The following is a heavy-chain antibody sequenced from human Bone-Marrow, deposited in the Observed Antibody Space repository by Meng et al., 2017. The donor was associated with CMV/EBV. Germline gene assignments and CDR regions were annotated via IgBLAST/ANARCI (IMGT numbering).Heavy chain of an antibody. Sequence: GESLKISCAASGFSFSTYGMHWVRQAPGKGLEWVAVIWYDGSNQYYADSVKGRFTISRDNSKNTLYLQMNSLRAEDTAVYYCAKLVVRTGDYWGQGTLVTVSS. CDR2: IWYDGSNQ. CDR3: AKLVVRTGDY. J-gene: IGHJ4*02. D-gene: IGHD4-23*01. CDR1: GFSFSTYG. V-gene: IGHV3-33*06.